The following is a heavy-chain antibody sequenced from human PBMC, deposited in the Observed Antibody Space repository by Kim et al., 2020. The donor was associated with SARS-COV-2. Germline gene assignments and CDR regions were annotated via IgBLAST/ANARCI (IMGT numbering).Heavy chain of an antibody. CDR3: GKDGADNWRNDGNDGIDV. CDR2: TNNRGSQT. V-gene: IGHV3-23*01. J-gene: IGHJ6*01. Sequence: GGSLRLSCAASEFTFSTLAMTWVRQAPGKGLKWVATTNNRGSQTYYGDSVKGRFTISRDNSKNTLYLQMNGLRAEETCVMDCGKDGADNWRNDGNDGIDV. CDR1: EFTFSTLA. D-gene: IGHD1-1*01.